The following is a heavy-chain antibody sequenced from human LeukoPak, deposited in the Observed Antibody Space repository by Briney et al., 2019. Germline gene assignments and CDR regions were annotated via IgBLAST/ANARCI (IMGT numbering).Heavy chain of an antibody. CDR2: IYWDDDK. Sequence: ESGPTLVNPTQTLTLTCTFSGFSLSTSGVGVVWIRQPPGKALEWLALIYWDDDKRYSPSLKSRLTITKDTSKNQVVLTMTNVDPVDTATYYCAHSPDSIWNALTRFDPWGQGTLVTVSS. D-gene: IGHD1-1*01. CDR1: GFSLSTSGVG. CDR3: AHSPDSIWNALTRFDP. J-gene: IGHJ5*02. V-gene: IGHV2-5*02.